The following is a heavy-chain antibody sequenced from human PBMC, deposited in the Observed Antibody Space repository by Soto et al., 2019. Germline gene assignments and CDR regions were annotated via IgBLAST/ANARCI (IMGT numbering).Heavy chain of an antibody. Sequence: PGGSLRLSCAASGFTFSSYAMSWVRQAPGKGLEWVSAISGSGGSTYYADSVKGRFTISRDNSKNTLNLKRYSLSEEETAVYYCARDTDARHIVVDNAMEFGYWRTVGLVTIAS. CDR3: ARDTDARHIVVDNAMEFGY. CDR1: GFTFSSYA. V-gene: IGHV3-23*01. CDR2: ISGSGGST. J-gene: IGHJ4*02. D-gene: IGHD2-21*01.